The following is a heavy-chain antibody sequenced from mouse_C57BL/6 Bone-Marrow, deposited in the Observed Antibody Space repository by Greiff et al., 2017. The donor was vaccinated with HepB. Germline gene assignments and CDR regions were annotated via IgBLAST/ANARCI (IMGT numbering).Heavy chain of an antibody. Sequence: DVKLVESGGGLVKPGGSLKLSCAASGFTFSSYAMSWVRQTPEKRLEWVATISDGGSYTYYPDNVKGRFTISRDNAKNNLYLQMSHLKSEDTAMYYCARDSDGSSPSWFAYWGQGTLVTVSA. J-gene: IGHJ3*01. V-gene: IGHV5-4*01. CDR2: ISDGGSYT. CDR1: GFTFSSYA. D-gene: IGHD1-1*01. CDR3: ARDSDGSSPSWFAY.